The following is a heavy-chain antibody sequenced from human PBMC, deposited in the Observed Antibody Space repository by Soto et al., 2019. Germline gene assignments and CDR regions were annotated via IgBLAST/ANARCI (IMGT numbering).Heavy chain of an antibody. D-gene: IGHD3-10*01. V-gene: IGHV1-69*13. Sequence: ASVKVSCKASGGTFSSYAISWVRQAPGQGLEWMGGIIPIFGTANYAQKFQGRVTITADESTSTAYMELGSLRSEDTAVYYCARVNSHGSGSYYNPLDYYYYGMDVWGQGTTVTISS. CDR1: GGTFSSYA. J-gene: IGHJ6*02. CDR3: ARVNSHGSGSYYNPLDYYYYGMDV. CDR2: IIPIFGTA.